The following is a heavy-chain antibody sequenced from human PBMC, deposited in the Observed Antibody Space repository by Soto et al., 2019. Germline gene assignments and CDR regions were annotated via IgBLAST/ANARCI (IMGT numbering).Heavy chain of an antibody. CDR2: IIPIFGKA. CDR3: ARGPGELRKDSYFDY. CDR1: GGTFSSYA. Sequence: SVKVSCKASGGTFSSYAISWVRQAPGQGLEWMGGIIPIFGKANYAQKFQGRVTITADESTSTAYMELSSLRSEDTAVYYCARGPGELRKDSYFDYWGQGTLVTVSS. D-gene: IGHD1-26*01. V-gene: IGHV1-69*13. J-gene: IGHJ4*02.